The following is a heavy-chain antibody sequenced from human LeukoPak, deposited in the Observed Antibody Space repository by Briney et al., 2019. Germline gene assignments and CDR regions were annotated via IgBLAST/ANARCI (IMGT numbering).Heavy chain of an antibody. Sequence: SSETLSLTCTASGGSISSGGYYWSWIRQHPGKGLEWIGYIYYSGNTYYNPSLKSRVTISVDTSKNQFSLKLSSVTAADTAVYYCARDFTVTTYYYYGMDVWGQGTTVTVSS. CDR2: IYYSGNT. CDR3: ARDFTVTTYYYYGMDV. D-gene: IGHD4-11*01. V-gene: IGHV4-31*03. CDR1: GGSISSGGYY. J-gene: IGHJ6*02.